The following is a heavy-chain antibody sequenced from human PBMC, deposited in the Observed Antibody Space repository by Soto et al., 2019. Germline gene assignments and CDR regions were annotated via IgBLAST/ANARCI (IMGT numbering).Heavy chain of an antibody. CDR2: IYLGDSDT. J-gene: IGHJ4*02. V-gene: IGHV5-51*01. Sequence: PGESLKISCKGSGYSFTSYWIGWVRQMPGKGLEWMGMIYLGDSDTRYSPSFQGQVTISADKSISTAYLQWSSLKASDTAMYYCARGEYYYDSSGYYFNYWGRGTLVTAPQ. D-gene: IGHD3-22*01. CDR1: GYSFTSYW. CDR3: ARGEYYYDSSGYYFNY.